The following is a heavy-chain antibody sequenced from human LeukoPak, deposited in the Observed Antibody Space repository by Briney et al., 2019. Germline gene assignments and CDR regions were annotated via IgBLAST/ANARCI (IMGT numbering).Heavy chain of an antibody. V-gene: IGHV1-8*01. Sequence: ASVKVPCKASGYTFTYYDVNWVRQATGQGLEWMGWMNPYSVNTVYVQKFQGRCTMTRNTSTTTAYIDLSSLRSEDTAVYYCARGYYESSGYYFDYWGQGTLVTVSS. CDR3: ARGYYESSGYYFDY. J-gene: IGHJ4*02. CDR2: MNPYSVNT. CDR1: GYTFTYYD. D-gene: IGHD3-22*01.